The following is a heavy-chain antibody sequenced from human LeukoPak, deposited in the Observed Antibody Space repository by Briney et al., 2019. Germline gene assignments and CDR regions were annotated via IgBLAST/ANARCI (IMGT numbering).Heavy chain of an antibody. V-gene: IGHV3-74*01. CDR2: INSDGSST. CDR3: ARSGWLRSLDV. J-gene: IGHJ6*04. Sequence: GGSLRLSCAASGFTLSSYWMHWVRQAPGKGLVWFSRINSDGSSTSYADSVKGRFTISRDNAKNTLYLQMNSLRAEDTAVYYCARSGWLRSLDVWGKGTTVTVSS. D-gene: IGHD5-12*01. CDR1: GFTLSSYW.